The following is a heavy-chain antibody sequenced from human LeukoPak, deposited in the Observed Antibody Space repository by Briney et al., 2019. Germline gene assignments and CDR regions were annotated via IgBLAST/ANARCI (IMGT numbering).Heavy chain of an antibody. CDR1: GFTFSSYG. Sequence: PGRSLRLSCAASGFTFSSYGMYWVRQAPSKGLEWEALISYDGSNKYYADSVKGRFTISRDKSKNTLYLQMNSLRAEDTAVYYCAKDEIGAVAGLIDYWGQGTLVTVSS. CDR2: ISYDGSNK. CDR3: AKDEIGAVAGLIDY. D-gene: IGHD6-19*01. J-gene: IGHJ4*02. V-gene: IGHV3-30*18.